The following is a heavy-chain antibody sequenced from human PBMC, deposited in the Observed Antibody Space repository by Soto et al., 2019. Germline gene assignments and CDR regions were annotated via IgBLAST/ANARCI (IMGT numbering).Heavy chain of an antibody. Sequence: QVQLVESGGGVVQPGRSLRLSCAASGFTFSSHGMHWVRQAPGKGLEWVTVIWYDGSNKYYADSVKGRFTISRDNSKNXQYLQMNSLRAEDTAVYYCARAYYYDTSAYQNAFDIWGQGTMVTVSS. CDR2: IWYDGSNK. V-gene: IGHV3-33*01. D-gene: IGHD3-22*01. J-gene: IGHJ3*02. CDR1: GFTFSSHG. CDR3: ARAYYYDTSAYQNAFDI.